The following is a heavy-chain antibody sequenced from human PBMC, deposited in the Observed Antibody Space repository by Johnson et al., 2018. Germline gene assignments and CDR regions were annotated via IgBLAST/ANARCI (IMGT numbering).Heavy chain of an antibody. CDR1: GYSFTSYW. J-gene: IGHJ6*02. CDR2: IYPGDSDT. V-gene: IGHV5-51*01. CDR3: ARLLSVSYHYYYGMDV. D-gene: IGHD1-26*01. Sequence: VQLVQSGAEVKKXGESXKIXCKGSGYSFTSYWIGWVRQMPGKGLEWMGIIYPGDSDTRYSPSLQGQVTISADKSISTAYLQWSTLQASDPAMYYCARLLSVSYHYYYGMDVWGQGTTVTVSS.